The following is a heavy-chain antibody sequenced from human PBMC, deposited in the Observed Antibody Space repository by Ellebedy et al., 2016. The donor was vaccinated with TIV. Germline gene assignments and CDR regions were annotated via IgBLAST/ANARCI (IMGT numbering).Heavy chain of an antibody. CDR3: AREESIVGATEGFDY. J-gene: IGHJ4*02. D-gene: IGHD1-26*01. CDR1: GGSISSYY. V-gene: IGHV4-4*07. Sequence: MPSETLSLTCTVSGGSISSYYWSWIRQPAGKGLEWIGRIYTSGSTNYNPSLKSRVTMSVDTSKNQFSLKLSSVTAADTAVYYCAREESIVGATEGFDYWGQGTLVTVSS. CDR2: IYTSGST.